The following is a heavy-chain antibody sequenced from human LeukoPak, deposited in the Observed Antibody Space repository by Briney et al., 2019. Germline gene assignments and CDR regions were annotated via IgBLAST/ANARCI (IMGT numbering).Heavy chain of an antibody. Sequence: PGGSLRLSCAASGFTVSSNYMSWVRQAPGKGLEWVSVIYSGGSTYYADSVKGRFTISRDNSKNTLYLQMNSLRAEDTAVYYCARRTTAQYYFDLWGQGTLVTVSS. J-gene: IGHJ4*02. CDR1: GFTVSSNY. D-gene: IGHD1-14*01. V-gene: IGHV3-53*01. CDR3: ARRTTAQYYFDL. CDR2: IYSGGST.